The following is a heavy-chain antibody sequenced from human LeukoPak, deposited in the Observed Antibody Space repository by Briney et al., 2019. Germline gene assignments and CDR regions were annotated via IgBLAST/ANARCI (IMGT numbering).Heavy chain of an antibody. CDR3: AGAREPLVYTYYFDY. CDR2: INPSGGST. J-gene: IGHJ4*02. D-gene: IGHD6-13*01. Sequence: GASVKVSCKASGYTFTSYYMHWVRQAPGQGLEWMGIINPSGGSTSYAQKFQGRVTMTRDTSTSTVYMELSSLRSEDTAVYYCAGAREPLVYTYYFDYWGQGTLVTVSS. V-gene: IGHV1-46*01. CDR1: GYTFTSYY.